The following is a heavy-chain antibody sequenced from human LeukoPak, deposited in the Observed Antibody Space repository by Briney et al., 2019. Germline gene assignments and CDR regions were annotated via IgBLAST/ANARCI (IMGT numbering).Heavy chain of an antibody. J-gene: IGHJ3*01. D-gene: IGHD4-17*01. CDR1: GGXISNYY. Sequence: PSETLSLTCTVSGGXISNYYCSWIRQPPEKGLEWIGYIYYSGSTNYNPSLKSRLTISVDTSKNQFSLKLSSVTAADTAVYYCARSYGDYITGAYAFDVWGQGIMVTVSS. CDR3: ARSYGDYITGAYAFDV. V-gene: IGHV4-59*08. CDR2: IYYSGST.